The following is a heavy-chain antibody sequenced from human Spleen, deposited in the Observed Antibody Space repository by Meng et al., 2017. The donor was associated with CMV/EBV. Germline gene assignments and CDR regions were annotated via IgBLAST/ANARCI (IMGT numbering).Heavy chain of an antibody. V-gene: IGHV3-30-3*01. CDR1: GFTFNSYA. CDR3: ARGAVPARYNYGDY. J-gene: IGHJ4*02. D-gene: IGHD2-2*01. Sequence: GGSLRLSCAASGFTFNSYAMHWVRQAPGKGLEWVAVISYDGSNKYYADSVKGRFTISRDNAKNSLYLQMNSLRAEDTAVYYCARGAVPARYNYGDYWGQGTLVTVSS. CDR2: ISYDGSNK.